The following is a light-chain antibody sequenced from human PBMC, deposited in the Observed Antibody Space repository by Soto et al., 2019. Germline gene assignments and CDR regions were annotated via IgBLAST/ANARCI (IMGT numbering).Light chain of an antibody. CDR2: DAS. J-gene: IGKJ2*01. CDR3: QQYNDLPYT. CDR1: QDISND. V-gene: IGKV1-33*01. Sequence: DIQMTQSPSSLSASVGDRVTVTCQASQDISNDLNWYQQKPGKAPKLLIYDASNLETGVPSRFSGSGSGTDFTFTISSLQPEELATYYCQQYNDLPYTFGQGTKLDIK.